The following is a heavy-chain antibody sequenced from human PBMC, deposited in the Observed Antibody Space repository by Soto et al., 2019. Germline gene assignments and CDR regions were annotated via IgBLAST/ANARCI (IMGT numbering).Heavy chain of an antibody. CDR3: SGGVGDAI. Sequence: EDPLVESGGGLVQPGGSLRLTCAVSGFSFRSDWMNWVRQAPGKGLEWVAHTNQDGSEKYYLDSVKGRFTIFRDNAKNSLYRKMNGLRAGDTAVYYCSGGVGDAIWGQGTLVTVSS. V-gene: IGHV3-7*04. D-gene: IGHD1-26*01. CDR1: GFSFRSDW. J-gene: IGHJ4*02. CDR2: TNQDGSEK.